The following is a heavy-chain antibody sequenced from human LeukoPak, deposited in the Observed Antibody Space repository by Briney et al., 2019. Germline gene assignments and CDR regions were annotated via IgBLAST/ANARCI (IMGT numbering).Heavy chain of an antibody. D-gene: IGHD3-22*01. Sequence: GGSLRLSCEASGFTFSSYAMSWVRQAPGKGLEWVSAISGSGENTYYADSVKGRFTISRDNSKNTLYLQMNSLRAEDTAVYYCAKGPLYYYDSSGYSPLDYWGQGTLVTVSS. CDR3: AKGPLYYYDSSGYSPLDY. J-gene: IGHJ4*02. CDR1: GFTFSSYA. CDR2: ISGSGENT. V-gene: IGHV3-23*01.